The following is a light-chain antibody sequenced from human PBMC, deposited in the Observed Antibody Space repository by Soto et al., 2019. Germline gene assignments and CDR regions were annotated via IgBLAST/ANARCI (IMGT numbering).Light chain of an antibody. CDR1: QSLLFSSNNKNY. Sequence: IVMTQSPDSLAVSLGEGATINCRSSQSLLFSSNNKNYLAWYQQKAGQPPRLLISWASTRESGVPDRFSGSGSGSDFTLTISSLQAEDVAVYYCQQYRSNTLPVGGGTKVDIK. V-gene: IGKV4-1*01. J-gene: IGKJ4*01. CDR2: WAS. CDR3: QQYRSNTLP.